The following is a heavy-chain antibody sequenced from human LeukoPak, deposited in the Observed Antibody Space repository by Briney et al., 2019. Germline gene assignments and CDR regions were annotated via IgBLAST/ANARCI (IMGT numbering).Heavy chain of an antibody. Sequence: ASVKVSCKASGYTFTSYDTNWVRQATGQGLEWMGWMNPNSGNTGYAQKFQGRVTMTRNTSISTAHMELSSLRSEDTAVYYCARGGSHSSSWYSYWFDPWGQGTLVTVSS. CDR1: GYTFTSYD. CDR2: MNPNSGNT. J-gene: IGHJ5*02. CDR3: ARGGSHSSSWYSYWFDP. V-gene: IGHV1-8*01. D-gene: IGHD6-13*01.